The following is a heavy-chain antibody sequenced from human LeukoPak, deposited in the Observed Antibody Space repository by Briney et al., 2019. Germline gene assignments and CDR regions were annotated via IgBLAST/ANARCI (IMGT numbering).Heavy chain of an antibody. CDR1: GYTFTSYG. CDR3: ARLRYSYGYYYYYGMDV. V-gene: IGHV1-8*02. J-gene: IGHJ6*02. CDR2: MNPNSGNT. Sequence: ASVKVSCKASGYTFTSYGISWVRQATGQGLEWMGWMNPNSGNTGYAQKFQGRVTMTRNTSISTAYMELSSLRSEDTAVYYCARLRYSYGYYYYYGMDVWGQGTTVTVSS. D-gene: IGHD5-18*01.